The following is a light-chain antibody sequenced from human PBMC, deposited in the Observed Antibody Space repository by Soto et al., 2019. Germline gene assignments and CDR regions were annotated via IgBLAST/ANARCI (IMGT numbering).Light chain of an antibody. CDR2: KAS. CDR1: QSISSW. V-gene: IGKV1-5*03. J-gene: IGKJ1*01. Sequence: DIQITQSPSTLSASVGDRVTITCRASQSISSWLAWYQQKPGKAPKLLIYKASSLESGVPSRFSGSGSGTEFTLTISILQPDDFATYYCQQYNSYSRTFGQGTNVDNK. CDR3: QQYNSYSRT.